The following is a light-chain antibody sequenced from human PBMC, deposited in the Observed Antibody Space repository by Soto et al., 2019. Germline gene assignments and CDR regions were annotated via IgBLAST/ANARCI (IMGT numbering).Light chain of an antibody. Sequence: QSVLTQPASVSGSPRQSITISCTGASSDVGGYNYVSWYQHRPGKAPKLMIYDVSNRPSGVSNRFPDSKSGNTASLIISGLQAEDEADYYCSSYTRSSTLFGGGTKVTVL. CDR3: SSYTRSSTL. V-gene: IGLV2-14*03. CDR1: SSDVGGYNY. CDR2: DVS. J-gene: IGLJ2*01.